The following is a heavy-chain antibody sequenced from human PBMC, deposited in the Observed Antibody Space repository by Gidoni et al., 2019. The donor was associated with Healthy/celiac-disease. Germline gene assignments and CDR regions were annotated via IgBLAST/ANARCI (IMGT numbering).Heavy chain of an antibody. V-gene: IGHV1-18*01. D-gene: IGHD5-12*01. CDR3: ARDRSGGWLQLAPLDY. J-gene: IGHJ4*02. Sequence: QVRLVQSGAEVKKPGASVKGSGKASGYTFTSYGISWVRQAAGQGLEWMGWISAYNGNTNYAQKLQGRVTMTTDTSTSTAYMELRSLRSDDTAVYYCARDRSGGWLQLAPLDYWGQGTLVTVSS. CDR1: GYTFTSYG. CDR2: ISAYNGNT.